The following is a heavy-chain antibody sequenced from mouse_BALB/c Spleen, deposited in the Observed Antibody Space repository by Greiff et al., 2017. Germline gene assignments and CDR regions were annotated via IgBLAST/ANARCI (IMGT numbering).Heavy chain of an antibody. CDR3: ARYGNYYAMDY. V-gene: IGHV14-3*02. CDR2: IDPANGNT. CDR1: GFNIKDPY. J-gene: IGHJ4*01. D-gene: IGHD2-1*01. Sequence: EVKLVESGAELVKPGASVKLSCTASGFNIKDPYMHWVKQRPEQGLEWIGRIDPANGNTKYDPKFQGKATITADTSSNTAYLQLSSLTSEDTAVYYCARYGNYYAMDYWGQGTSVTVSS.